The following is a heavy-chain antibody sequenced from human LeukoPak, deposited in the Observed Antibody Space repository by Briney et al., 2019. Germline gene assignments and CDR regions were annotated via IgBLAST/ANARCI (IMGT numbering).Heavy chain of an antibody. D-gene: IGHD1-26*01. J-gene: IGHJ3*02. V-gene: IGHV2-5*01. CDR3: AHRQGRWELLPIDAFDI. Sequence: SGPTLVNPTQTLTLTCTFSGFSLSTSGVGVGWIRQPPGKALEWLALIYWNDDKRYSPSLKSRLTITKDTSKNQVVLTMTNMDPLDTATYYCAHRQGRWELLPIDAFDIWGQGTMVTVSS. CDR1: GFSLSTSGVG. CDR2: IYWNDDK.